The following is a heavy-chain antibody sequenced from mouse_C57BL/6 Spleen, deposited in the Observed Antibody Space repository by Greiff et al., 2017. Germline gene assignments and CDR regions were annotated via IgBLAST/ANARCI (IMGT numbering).Heavy chain of an antibody. V-gene: IGHV1-26*01. D-gene: IGHD2-5*01. CDR1: GYTFTDYY. J-gene: IGHJ4*01. CDR2: INPNNGGT. CDR3: ARRAYSNAMDY. Sequence: VQLQQSGPELVKPGASVKISCKASGYTFTDYYMNWVKQSHGKSLEWIGDINPNNGGTSYNQKFKGKATLTVDKSSSTAYMELRSLTSEDSAVYYCARRAYSNAMDYWGQGTSVTVSS.